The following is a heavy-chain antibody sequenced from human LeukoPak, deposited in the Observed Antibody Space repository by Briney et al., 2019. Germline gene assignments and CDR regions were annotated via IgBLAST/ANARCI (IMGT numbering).Heavy chain of an antibody. J-gene: IGHJ3*02. CDR1: GYTFTSYY. V-gene: IGHV1-46*01. Sequence: ASVKVSCKASGYTFTSYYMHWVRQASGQGLEWMGIINPSGGSTSYAQKFQGRVTMTRDTSTSTVYMELSSLRSEDTAVYYCATEEGIQLWLRAFDIWGQGTMVTVSS. CDR2: INPSGGST. D-gene: IGHD5-18*01. CDR3: ATEEGIQLWLRAFDI.